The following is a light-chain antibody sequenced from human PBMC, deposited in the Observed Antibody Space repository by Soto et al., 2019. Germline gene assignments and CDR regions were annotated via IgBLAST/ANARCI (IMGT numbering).Light chain of an antibody. CDR2: EGS. CDR3: CSYAGSSTSVV. J-gene: IGLJ7*01. V-gene: IGLV2-23*01. CDR1: SSDVGSYNL. Sequence: QSALTQPASVSGSPGQSITLSCTGTSSDVGSYNLVSWYQQHPGKAPKLTIYEGSKRPSGVSNRFSGSKSRNTASLTISGLQAEDEADYYCCSYAGSSTSVVFGGGTQLTVL.